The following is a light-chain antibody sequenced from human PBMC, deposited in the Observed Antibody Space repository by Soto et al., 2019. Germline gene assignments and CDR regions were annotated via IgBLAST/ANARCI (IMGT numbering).Light chain of an antibody. V-gene: IGLV2-14*01. Sequence: QSALTQPASVSGSPGQSITISCPGTSSDVGGYNYVSWCQQHPGKGPKLMIYEVSNRPSGVSNRFSGSRSGTTASLTISGLQAEDEADYYCSSYSSSSPYVFGTGTKVTVL. J-gene: IGLJ1*01. CDR1: SSDVGGYNY. CDR3: SSYSSSSPYV. CDR2: EVS.